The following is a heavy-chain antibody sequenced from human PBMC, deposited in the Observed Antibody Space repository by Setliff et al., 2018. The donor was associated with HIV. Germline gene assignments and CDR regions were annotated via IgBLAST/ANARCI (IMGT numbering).Heavy chain of an antibody. V-gene: IGHV1-2*02. CDR1: GYSFSDYY. CDR2: ISPKYGGT. Sequence: ASVKVSCKASGYSFSDYYIHWVRQAPGHGFQWMGWISPKYGGTNYAQNFQDRVTITTDESTSTAYMELRSLTSEDTAVYYCARDLDEAVKDADNYVPLDLWGQGTLVTVSS. CDR3: ARDLDEAVKDADNYVPLDL. D-gene: IGHD3-16*01. J-gene: IGHJ5*02.